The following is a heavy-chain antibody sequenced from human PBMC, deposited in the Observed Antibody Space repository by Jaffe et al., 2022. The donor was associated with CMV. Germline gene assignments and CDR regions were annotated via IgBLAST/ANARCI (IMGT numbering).Heavy chain of an antibody. V-gene: IGHV3-66*01. CDR1: GFTVSSNY. CDR3: ARGGGDYNPFDY. Sequence: EVPLVESGGGLVQPGGSLRLSCAVSGFTVSSNYMSWVRQAPGKGLEWVSVIYSGGNTYYADSVKDRFTISRDNSRNTLYLQMNSLRAEDTAVYYCARGGGDYNPFDYWGQGTLVTVSS. D-gene: IGHD4-17*01. CDR2: IYSGGNT. J-gene: IGHJ4*02.